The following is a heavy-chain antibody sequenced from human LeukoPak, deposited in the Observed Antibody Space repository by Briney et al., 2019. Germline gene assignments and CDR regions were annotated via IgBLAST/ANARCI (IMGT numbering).Heavy chain of an antibody. CDR1: GFTFSSYG. CDR3: AKDYYSNYQLDY. D-gene: IGHD4-11*01. V-gene: IGHV3-23*01. J-gene: IGHJ4*02. Sequence: GGSLRLSCAASGFTFSSYGMHWVRQAPGKGLEWVSAISGSGGSTYYADSVKGRFTISRDNSKNTLYLQMNSLRAEDTAVYYCAKDYYSNYQLDYWGQGTLVTVSS. CDR2: ISGSGGST.